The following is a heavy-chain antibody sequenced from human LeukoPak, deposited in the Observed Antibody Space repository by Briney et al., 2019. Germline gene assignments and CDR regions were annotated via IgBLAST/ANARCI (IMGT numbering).Heavy chain of an antibody. J-gene: IGHJ6*03. CDR2: IYYSGST. D-gene: IGHD5-12*01. Sequence: PSETLSLTCTVSGGSISSYYWSWIRQPPGKGLEWIGYIYYSGSTNYNPSLKSRVTISVDTSKNQFSLMLSSVTAADTAVYYCAGSGYDFYYCCCMDVWGKGTAITISS. CDR1: GGSISSYY. CDR3: AGSGYDFYYCCCMDV. V-gene: IGHV4-59*01.